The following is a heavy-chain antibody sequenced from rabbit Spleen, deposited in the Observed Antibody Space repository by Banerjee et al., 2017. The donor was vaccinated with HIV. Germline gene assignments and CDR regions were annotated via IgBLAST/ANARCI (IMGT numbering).Heavy chain of an antibody. CDR2: AYAGSSGST. V-gene: IGHV1S45*01. J-gene: IGHJ6*01. D-gene: IGHD8-1*01. CDR3: ARDGGTSFSTYGMDL. CDR1: GVSFNSGYD. Sequence: QEQLEESGGGLVKPEGSLTLTCKASGVSFNSGYDMCWVRQAPGKGLEWVACAYAGSSGSTYSATWAKGRFTVSKTSSTTVTLQMTSLTAADTATYFCARDGGTSFSTYGMDLWGPGTLVTVS.